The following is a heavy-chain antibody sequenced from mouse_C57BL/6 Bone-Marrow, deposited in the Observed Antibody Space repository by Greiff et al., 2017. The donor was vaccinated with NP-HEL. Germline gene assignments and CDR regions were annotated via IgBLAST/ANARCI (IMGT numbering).Heavy chain of an antibody. D-gene: IGHD1-1*01. V-gene: IGHV1-15*01. CDR3: TRVGDYFDD. J-gene: IGHJ2*01. CDR2: IDPETGGT. Sequence: QVQLQQSGAELVRPGASVTLSCKASGYTFTDYEMHWVKQTPVHGLEWIGAIDPETGGTAYNQKFKGKAILTADKSSSTAYMELLSLTSEDSAVEYCTRVGDYFDDWGQGTTLTVSS. CDR1: GYTFTDYE.